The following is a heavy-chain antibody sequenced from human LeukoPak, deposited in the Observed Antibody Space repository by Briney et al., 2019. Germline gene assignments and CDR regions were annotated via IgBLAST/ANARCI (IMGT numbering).Heavy chain of an antibody. Sequence: PVKVSCKASGGTFSSYAISWVRQAPGQGLEWMGGIIPIFGKANYAQKFQGRVTITTDESTSTAYMELSSLRSEDTAVYYCARGSQWLVGYYFDYWGQGTLVTVSS. CDR2: IIPIFGKA. CDR1: GGTFSSYA. V-gene: IGHV1-69*05. CDR3: ARGSQWLVGYYFDY. D-gene: IGHD6-19*01. J-gene: IGHJ4*02.